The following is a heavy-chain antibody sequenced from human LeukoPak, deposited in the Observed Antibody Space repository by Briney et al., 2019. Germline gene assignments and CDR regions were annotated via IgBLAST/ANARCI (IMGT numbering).Heavy chain of an antibody. CDR2: IYYSGST. D-gene: IGHD6-19*01. CDR3: ARQYEVAVAVGAFDI. V-gene: IGHV4-59*08. CDR1: GFTFSSHS. Sequence: GSQRLSCAASGFTFSSHSMNWIRQPPGKGLEWIGYIYYSGSTNYNPSLKSRVTISVDTSKNQFSLKLSSVTAADTAVYYCARQYEVAVAVGAFDIWGQGTMVTVSS. J-gene: IGHJ3*02.